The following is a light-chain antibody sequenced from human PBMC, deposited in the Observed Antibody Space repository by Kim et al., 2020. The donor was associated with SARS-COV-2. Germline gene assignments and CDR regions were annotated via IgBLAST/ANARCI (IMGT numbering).Light chain of an antibody. Sequence: SSELTQDPAVSVALGQTVRITCQGDSLRSYYASWYQQKPGQAPVLVIYGKNNRPSGIPDRFPGSSSGNTASLTITGAQAEAEADYYCNSRDSSGNVVFGG. J-gene: IGLJ2*01. V-gene: IGLV3-19*01. CDR2: GKN. CDR3: NSRDSSGNVV. CDR1: SLRSYY.